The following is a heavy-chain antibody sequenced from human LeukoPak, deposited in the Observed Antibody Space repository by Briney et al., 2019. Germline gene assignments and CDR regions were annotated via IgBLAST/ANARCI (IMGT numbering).Heavy chain of an antibody. D-gene: IGHD6-13*01. CDR1: GFTFSSYA. Sequence: PGGSLRLSCAASGFTFSSYAMSWVRQAPGKGLEWVSAISGSGGGTYYADSVKGRFTISRDNSKNTLYLQMNSLRAEDTAVYYCARHSSSLVSNWFDPWGQGTLVTVSS. CDR2: ISGSGGGT. CDR3: ARHSSSLVSNWFDP. V-gene: IGHV3-23*01. J-gene: IGHJ5*02.